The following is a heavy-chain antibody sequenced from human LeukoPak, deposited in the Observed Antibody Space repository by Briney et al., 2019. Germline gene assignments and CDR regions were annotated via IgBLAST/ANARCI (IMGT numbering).Heavy chain of an antibody. Sequence: SETLSLTCTVSGGSISSGDYIWTWIRQPPGKGLEWIGRMHYGGSPSYNPSLQSRVTISADTSKNQFSLSLYSVTAADTAAYYCTRGLPSDKIDYWGQGTLVTVSS. J-gene: IGHJ4*02. D-gene: IGHD2-15*01. V-gene: IGHV4-30-4*01. CDR1: GGSISSGDYI. CDR2: MHYGGSP. CDR3: TRGLPSDKIDY.